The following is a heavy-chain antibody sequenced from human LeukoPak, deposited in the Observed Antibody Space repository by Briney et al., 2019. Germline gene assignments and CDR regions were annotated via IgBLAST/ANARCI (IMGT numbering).Heavy chain of an antibody. J-gene: IGHJ4*02. V-gene: IGHV4-34*01. CDR2: INHSGST. D-gene: IGHD6-13*01. CDR1: GGSFSGYY. CDR3: ARHPRRDSSLWYFDY. Sequence: PSETLSLTCAVYGGSFSGYYWSWIRQPPGKGLEWIGEINHSGSTNYNPSLKSRVTISVDTSKNQFSLKMSSVTAADTAVYYCARHPRRDSSLWYFDYWGQGTLVTVSS.